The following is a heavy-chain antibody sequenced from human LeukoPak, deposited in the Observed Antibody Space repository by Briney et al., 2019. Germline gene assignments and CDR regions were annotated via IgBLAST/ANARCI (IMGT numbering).Heavy chain of an antibody. D-gene: IGHD1-1*01. CDR1: GFTFSSYS. V-gene: IGHV3-21*01. CDR3: AREGGWYNWYFDY. Sequence: GGSLRLSCAASGFTFSSYSMNWVRQAPGKGLEWVSSISKSNSYIYYADSVKGRFTISRDNAKNSLYLQMNSLRAEDTAVYYCAREGGWYNWYFDYWGQGTLVTVSS. CDR2: ISKSNSYI. J-gene: IGHJ4*02.